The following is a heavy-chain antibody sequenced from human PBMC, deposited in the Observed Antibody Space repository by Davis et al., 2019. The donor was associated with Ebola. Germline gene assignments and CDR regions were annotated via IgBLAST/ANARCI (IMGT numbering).Heavy chain of an antibody. D-gene: IGHD3-22*01. CDR2: IYYSGST. CDR1: PFSIISYY. J-gene: IGHJ4*02. Sequence: MPSETLSLTCTVSPFSIISYYWSWIRQPPGKGLEWIGYIYYSGSTNYNPSLKSRVTISVDTSKNQFSLKLSSVTAADTAVYYCARLSVVLDYWGQGTLVTVSS. CDR3: ARLSVVLDY. V-gene: IGHV4-59*08.